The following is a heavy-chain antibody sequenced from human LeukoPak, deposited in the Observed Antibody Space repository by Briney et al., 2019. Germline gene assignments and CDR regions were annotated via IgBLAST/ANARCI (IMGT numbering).Heavy chain of an antibody. J-gene: IGHJ3*02. Sequence: PSETLSLTCTVSGGSIGSYYWSWIRHPPGKGLEWIGYIYYSGSTNYNPSLKSRVTISVDTSKNQISLKLSSVTAADTALYYCARGGAYGDFDAFDIWGQGTMVTVSS. V-gene: IGHV4-59*01. CDR3: ARGGAYGDFDAFDI. CDR1: GGSIGSYY. CDR2: IYYSGST. D-gene: IGHD4-17*01.